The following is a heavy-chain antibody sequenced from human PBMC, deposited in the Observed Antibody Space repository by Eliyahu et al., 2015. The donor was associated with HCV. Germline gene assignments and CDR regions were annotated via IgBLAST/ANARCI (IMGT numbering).Heavy chain of an antibody. CDR3: THSAPPYSSSWYPYLHRENNWFDP. CDR1: GFSLSTSGVG. Sequence: QITLKESGPTLVKPTQTLTLTCTFSGFSLSTSGVGXGWIRPPPGKALEWLARXYWNDDKRYSPSLKSRLTXTKDTSKNQVVLTMTNMDPVDTATYYCTHSAPPYSSSWYPYLHRENNWFDPWGQGTLVTVSS. D-gene: IGHD6-13*01. J-gene: IGHJ5*02. CDR2: XYWNDDK. V-gene: IGHV2-5*01.